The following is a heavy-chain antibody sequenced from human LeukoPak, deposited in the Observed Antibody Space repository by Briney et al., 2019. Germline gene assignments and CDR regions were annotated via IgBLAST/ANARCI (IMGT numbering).Heavy chain of an antibody. CDR2: ISGSGGGT. CDR1: GFTFSSYA. CDR3: AKGEYSSGWYDY. Sequence: GGSLRLSCAASGFTFSSYAMSWVRQAPGKGLEWVSAISGSGGGTYYADSVKGRFTTSRDNSKNTLYLQMNSLRAEDTAVYYCAKGEYSSGWYDYWGQGTLVTVSS. J-gene: IGHJ4*02. D-gene: IGHD6-19*01. V-gene: IGHV3-23*01.